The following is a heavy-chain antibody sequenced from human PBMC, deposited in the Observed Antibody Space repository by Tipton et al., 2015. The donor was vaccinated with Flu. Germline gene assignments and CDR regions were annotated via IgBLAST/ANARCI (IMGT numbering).Heavy chain of an antibody. D-gene: IGHD6-19*01. CDR3: AREKDSSGSEYFQH. Sequence: TLSLTCAVYGGSFSGYYWSWIRQPPGKGLEWTGEINHSGSTNYNPSLKSRVTISVDTSKNQFSLKLSSVTAADTAVYYCAREKDSSGSEYFQHWGQGTLVTVSS. CDR2: INHSGST. V-gene: IGHV4-34*01. CDR1: GGSFSGYY. J-gene: IGHJ1*01.